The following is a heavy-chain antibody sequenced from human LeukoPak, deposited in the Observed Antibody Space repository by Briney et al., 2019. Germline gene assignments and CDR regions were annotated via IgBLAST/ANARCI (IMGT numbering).Heavy chain of an antibody. J-gene: IGHJ4*02. CDR1: GFIFSDYY. CDR2: IRNKGNSYTT. D-gene: IGHD3-10*01. V-gene: IGHV3-72*01. Sequence: GGSLRLSCAASGFIFSDYYMDWVRQAPGKGLEWVGRIRNKGNSYTTQYAASVKGRFTISREDSQNSVYLQMNSLKTEDTALYYCVTVMVRGVGFDYWGQGTLVTVSS. CDR3: VTVMVRGVGFDY.